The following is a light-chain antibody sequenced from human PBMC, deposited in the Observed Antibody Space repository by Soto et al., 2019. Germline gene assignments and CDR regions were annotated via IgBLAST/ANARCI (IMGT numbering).Light chain of an antibody. Sequence: QSALTQPASVSGSPGQTITISCTGTSSDVGAYNFVSWYQQHPGKAPKLIFYDVSSRPPGLSDRFSGSKSGTTASLTISGLQAEDEADYFCSSYTTNRTLLFGGGTKLTVL. V-gene: IGLV2-14*03. CDR2: DVS. J-gene: IGLJ2*01. CDR1: SSDVGAYNF. CDR3: SSYTTNRTLL.